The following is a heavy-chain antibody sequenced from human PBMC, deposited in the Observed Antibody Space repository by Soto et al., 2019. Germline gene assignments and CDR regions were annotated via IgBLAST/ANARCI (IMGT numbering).Heavy chain of an antibody. CDR1: GGTFSRHA. J-gene: IGHJ4*02. CDR3: ERGWGYDSSDYYYAY. V-gene: IGHV1-69*01. Sequence: QVQLVQSGAEVRKPGSSVKVSCKASGGTFSRHAISWVRQAPGQGLEWMGGIITILGTANHAQKFQGRVTIISDETTSTAYPEMSRLSSEDTAVFYCERGWGYDSSDYYYAYWGQGTLVIVSS. D-gene: IGHD3-22*01. CDR2: IITILGTA.